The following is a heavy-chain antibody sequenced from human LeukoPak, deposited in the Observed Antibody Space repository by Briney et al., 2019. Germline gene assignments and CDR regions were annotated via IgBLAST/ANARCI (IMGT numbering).Heavy chain of an antibody. CDR3: ARRSPDSSADDV. D-gene: IGHD6-25*01. Sequence: PSETLSPTCTVSGGSISSSSYYWGWIRQPPGKGLEWIGSIYYSGSTYYNPSLKSRVTISVDTSKNQFSLKLSSVTAADTAVYYCARRSPDSSADDVWGQGTLVTVSS. J-gene: IGHJ4*02. CDR1: GGSISSSSYY. CDR2: IYYSGST. V-gene: IGHV4-39*01.